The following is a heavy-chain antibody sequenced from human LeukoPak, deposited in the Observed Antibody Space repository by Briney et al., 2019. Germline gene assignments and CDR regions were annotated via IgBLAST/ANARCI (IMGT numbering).Heavy chain of an antibody. V-gene: IGHV4-61*02. J-gene: IGHJ4*02. CDR1: GDSISSGDYY. Sequence: SQTLSLTCTVSGDSISSGDYYWSWIRQPAGKGLEWIGRIYTRGSTNYNPSLKSRVTISIDTSKNQFSLKLSSVTAADTAMYYCARDGRYGSGSYSEAHFDYWGQGTLVTVSS. CDR3: ARDGRYGSGSYSEAHFDY. CDR2: IYTRGST. D-gene: IGHD3-10*01.